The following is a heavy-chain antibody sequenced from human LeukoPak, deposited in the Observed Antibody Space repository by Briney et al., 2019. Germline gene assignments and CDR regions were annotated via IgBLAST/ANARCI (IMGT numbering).Heavy chain of an antibody. CDR1: GSTFSSYG. V-gene: IGHV3-30*18. J-gene: IGHJ4*02. CDR2: ISYDGSNK. Sequence: PGGSLRLSCAASGSTFSSYGMHWVRQAPGKGLEWVAVISYDGSNKYYADSVKGRFTISRDNSKNTLYLQMNSLRAEDTAVYYCAKLVGATTTGDYWGQGTLVTVSS. CDR3: AKLVGATTTGDY. D-gene: IGHD1-26*01.